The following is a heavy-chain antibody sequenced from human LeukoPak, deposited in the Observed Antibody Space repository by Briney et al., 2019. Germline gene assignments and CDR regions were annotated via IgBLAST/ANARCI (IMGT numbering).Heavy chain of an antibody. CDR2: IYYSGST. V-gene: IGHV4-39*07. D-gene: IGHD3-9*01. CDR3: AREGKAYYDILTGYHSTCQYDY. J-gene: IGHJ4*02. CDR1: GGSISSSSYY. Sequence: SETLSLTCTVSGGSISSSSYYWGWIRQPPGKGLEWIGSIYYSGSTYYNPSLKSRVTISVDTSKNQFSLKLSSVTAADTAVYYCAREGKAYYDILTGYHSTCQYDYWGQGTLVTVSS.